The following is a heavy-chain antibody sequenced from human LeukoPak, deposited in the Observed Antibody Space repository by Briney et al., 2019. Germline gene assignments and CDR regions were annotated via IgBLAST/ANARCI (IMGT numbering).Heavy chain of an antibody. CDR1: GGSISSYY. J-gene: IGHJ6*03. D-gene: IGHD6-13*01. CDR3: ASIAAAGTNYYYMDV. CDR2: IYTSGST. V-gene: IGHV4-4*07. Sequence: PSETLSLTCTVSGGSISSYYWSWIRQPAGKGLEWIGRIYTSGSTNYNPSLKSRVTMSVDTSKNQFSLKLSSVTAADTAVYYCASIAAAGTNYYYMDVWGKGTTVTVSS.